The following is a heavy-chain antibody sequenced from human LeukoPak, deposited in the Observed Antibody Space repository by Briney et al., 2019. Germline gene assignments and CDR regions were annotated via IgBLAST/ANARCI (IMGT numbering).Heavy chain of an antibody. CDR1: GFTVSSNY. V-gene: IGHV3-53*01. D-gene: IGHD1-14*01. J-gene: IGHJ4*02. Sequence: PGGSLRLSWAASGFTVSSNYMSWVRQAPGKGLEWVSVIYSGGSTYYADSVKGRFTISRDNSKNTLYLQMNSLRAEDTAVYYCARAITGFFDYWGQGTLVTVSS. CDR3: ARAITGFFDY. CDR2: IYSGGST.